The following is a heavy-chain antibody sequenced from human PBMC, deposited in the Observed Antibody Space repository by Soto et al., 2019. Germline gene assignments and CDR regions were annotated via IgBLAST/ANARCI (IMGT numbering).Heavy chain of an antibody. CDR1: GGSISSYY. Sequence: SETLSLTCTVSGGSISSYYWSWIRQPPGKGLEWIGYIYYSGSTNYNPSLKSRVTISVDTSKNQFSLKLSSVTAADTAVYYCAGGDIAVYYGMDVWGQGTTVTVSS. CDR2: IYYSGST. D-gene: IGHD6-19*01. V-gene: IGHV4-59*01. CDR3: AGGDIAVYYGMDV. J-gene: IGHJ6*02.